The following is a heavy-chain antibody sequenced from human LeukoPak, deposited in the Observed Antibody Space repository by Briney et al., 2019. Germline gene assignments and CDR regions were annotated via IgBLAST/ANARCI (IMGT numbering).Heavy chain of an antibody. D-gene: IGHD2-21*01. CDR3: ARGRGLSGGPLNLISIVGVDY. CDR2: IRYDGSNK. CDR1: GFTFSSYG. Sequence: PGGSLRLSCAASGFTFSSYGMHWVRQAPGKGLEWVAFIRYDGSNKYYADSVKGRFTISRDNSKNTLYLQMNSLRAEDTAVYYCARGRGLSGGPLNLISIVGVDYWGQGTLVTVSS. J-gene: IGHJ4*02. V-gene: IGHV3-30*02.